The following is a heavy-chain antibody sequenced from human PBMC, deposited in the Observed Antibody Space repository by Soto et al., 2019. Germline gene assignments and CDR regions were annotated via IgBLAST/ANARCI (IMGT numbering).Heavy chain of an antibody. D-gene: IGHD3-22*01. V-gene: IGHV3-30-3*01. CDR1: GFTFSSYA. Sequence: PGGSLRLSCAASGFTFSSYAMHWVRQAPGKGLEWVAVISYDGSNKYYADSVKGRFTISRDNSKNTLYLQMNSLRAEDTAVYYCARDRNPYDTSLAEYFQHWGQGTLVTVS. CDR3: ARDRNPYDTSLAEYFQH. J-gene: IGHJ1*01. CDR2: ISYDGSNK.